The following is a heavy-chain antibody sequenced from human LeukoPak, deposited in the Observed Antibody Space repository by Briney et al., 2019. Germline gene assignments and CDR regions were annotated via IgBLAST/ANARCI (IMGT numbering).Heavy chain of an antibody. CDR1: GFTFSNYW. CDR2: INDDGSST. J-gene: IGHJ4*02. V-gene: IGHV3-74*01. CDR3: ARAPPDSWIDN. Sequence: PGGSLRLSCAASGFTFSNYWMHWVRQAPGKGLVWVSRINDDGSSTSYADSVKGRFTISRDNAKNTVYLQMNSLRDEDTAVYYCARAPPDSWIDNWGQGTLVTVSS. D-gene: IGHD6-13*01.